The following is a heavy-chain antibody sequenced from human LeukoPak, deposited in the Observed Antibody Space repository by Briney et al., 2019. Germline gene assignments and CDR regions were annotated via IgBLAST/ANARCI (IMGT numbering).Heavy chain of an antibody. J-gene: IGHJ4*02. Sequence: PGGSLRLSCAASGFTFRNYAMHWVRQAPGKGLEWVAVISKDGSSKYYADSVKGRFTISRDNFKNTLYLQMNSLRTEDTAVYYCARHDYGKYYFDYWGQGTQVAVSS. CDR3: ARHDYGKYYFDY. V-gene: IGHV3-30-3*01. CDR1: GFTFRNYA. D-gene: IGHD4-17*01. CDR2: ISKDGSSK.